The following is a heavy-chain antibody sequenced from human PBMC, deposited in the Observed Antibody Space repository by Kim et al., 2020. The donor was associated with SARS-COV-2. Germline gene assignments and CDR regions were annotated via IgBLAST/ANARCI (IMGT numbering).Heavy chain of an antibody. J-gene: IGHJ2*01. Sequence: SETLSLTCTVSGGSISSGGYYWSWIRQHPGKGLEWIGYIYYSGSTYYNPSLKSRVTISVDTSKNQFSLKLSSVTAADTAVYYCARAKDYGDYVYWYFDLWGRGTLVTVSS. CDR1: GGSISSGGYY. V-gene: IGHV4-31*03. CDR2: IYYSGST. CDR3: ARAKDYGDYVYWYFDL. D-gene: IGHD4-17*01.